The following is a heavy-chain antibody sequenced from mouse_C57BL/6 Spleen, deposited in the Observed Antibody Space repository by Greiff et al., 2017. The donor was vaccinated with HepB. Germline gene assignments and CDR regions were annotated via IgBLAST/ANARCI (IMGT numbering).Heavy chain of an antibody. V-gene: IGHV10-1*01. D-gene: IGHD4-1*01. CDR3: VRQGRTGSYYFDY. CDR2: IRSKSNNYAT. J-gene: IGHJ2*01. CDR1: GFSFNTYA. Sequence: EVMLVESGGGLVQPKGSLKLSCAASGFSFNTYAMNWVRQAPGKGLEWVARIRSKSNNYATYYADSVKDRFTISGDDSESMLYLQMNNLKTEDTAMYYCVRQGRTGSYYFDYWGQGTTLTVSS.